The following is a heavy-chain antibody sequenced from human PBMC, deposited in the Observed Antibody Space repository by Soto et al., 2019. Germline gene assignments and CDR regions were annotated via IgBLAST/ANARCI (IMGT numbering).Heavy chain of an antibody. J-gene: IGHJ4*02. CDR1: VGSISSYY. CDR2: IYTSWST. Sequence: QVQLQESGPGLVKPSETLSLTCTVSVGSISSYYWSWIRQPAGKGLEWIGRIYTSWSTNYNPSLKSRVTMSVDTSKTQFSLKLSSVTAADTAVYYCAREVGYCSGGSCYYLDYWGQGTLVTVSS. D-gene: IGHD2-15*01. V-gene: IGHV4-4*07. CDR3: AREVGYCSGGSCYYLDY.